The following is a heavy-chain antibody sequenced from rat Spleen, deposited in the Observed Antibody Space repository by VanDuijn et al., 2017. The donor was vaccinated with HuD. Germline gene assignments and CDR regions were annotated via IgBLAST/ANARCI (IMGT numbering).Heavy chain of an antibody. CDR3: AKDLVRGSLDY. V-gene: IGHV5-19*01. Sequence: EVQLVESGGGLVQPGRSLKVSCVASGFTFSNHGMHWIRQAPAKGLEWVASISPTGGSTYYPDSVKGRFTISRDNAKSTLYLQMNSLRSEDTATYYCAKDLVRGSLDYWGQGVMVTVSS. J-gene: IGHJ2*01. D-gene: IGHD4-3*01. CDR2: ISPTGGST. CDR1: GFTFSNHG.